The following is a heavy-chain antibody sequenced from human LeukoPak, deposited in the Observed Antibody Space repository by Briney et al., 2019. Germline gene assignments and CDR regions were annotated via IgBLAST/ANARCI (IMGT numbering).Heavy chain of an antibody. Sequence: AGSLRLSCAASGFTFSSYGMSWVRQAPGKGLEWVSAISGSGGSTYYADSVKGRFTISRDNSKNTLYLQMNSLRAEDTAVYYSAKEGYSRGYYSYYYMDVWGKGTTVTVSS. CDR1: GFTFSSYG. J-gene: IGHJ6*03. CDR3: AKEGYSRGYYSYYYMDV. D-gene: IGHD6-13*01. CDR2: ISGSGGST. V-gene: IGHV3-23*01.